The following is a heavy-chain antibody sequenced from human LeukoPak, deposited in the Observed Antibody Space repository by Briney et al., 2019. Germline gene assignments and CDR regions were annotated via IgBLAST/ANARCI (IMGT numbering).Heavy chain of an antibody. Sequence: SETLSLTCTVSGGSISTYYWNWIRQPPGKGLEWIGYIYHGGSTNYNPSLQSRVTISVDTSKNQFSLNLNSVTAADTAVYYCARGGAARLHFQNWGQGTQVTVSS. CDR3: ARGGAARLHFQN. V-gene: IGHV4-59*01. CDR2: IYHGGST. CDR1: GGSISTYY. D-gene: IGHD6-6*01. J-gene: IGHJ1*01.